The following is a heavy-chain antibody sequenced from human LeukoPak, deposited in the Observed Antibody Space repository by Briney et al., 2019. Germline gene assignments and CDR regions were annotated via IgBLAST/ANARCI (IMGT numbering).Heavy chain of an antibody. CDR1: GYSFTSYW. J-gene: IGHJ4*02. CDR2: IYPGDSDT. D-gene: IGHD5-18*01. V-gene: IGHV5-51*01. Sequence: GESLKISCKGSGYSFTSYWVGWVRQMPGKGLEWMGIIYPGDSDTRYSPSFQGQVTISADKSISTAYLRWSSLKASDTAMYYCARHGDTAMVVFDYWGQGTLVTVSS. CDR3: ARHGDTAMVVFDY.